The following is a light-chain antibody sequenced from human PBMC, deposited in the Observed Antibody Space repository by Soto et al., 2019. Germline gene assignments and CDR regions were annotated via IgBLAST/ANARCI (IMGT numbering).Light chain of an antibody. Sequence: QAVVTQPPSVSGAPGQRVTISCTGSSSNIGAGYDVHWYQQLPGTAPKLLIYGNSNRPSGVPDRFSGSKSGTSASLAITGLQAEDEADCYCQSYDSSLSGSNVVFGGGTNLTVL. CDR1: SSNIGAGYD. V-gene: IGLV1-40*01. CDR3: QSYDSSLSGSNVV. CDR2: GNS. J-gene: IGLJ2*01.